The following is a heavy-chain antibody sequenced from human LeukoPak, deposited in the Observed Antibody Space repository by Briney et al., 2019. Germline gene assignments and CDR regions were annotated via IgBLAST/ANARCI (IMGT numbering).Heavy chain of an antibody. CDR2: IYYSRST. CDR3: ARRGDIVVVPAATAFDI. Sequence: SETLSLTCTVSGGSISSSSYYWGWIRQPPGKGLEWIGSIYYSRSTYYNPSLKGRVTISVDTSKNQFSLKLSSVTAADTAVYYCARRGDIVVVPAATAFDIWGQGTMVTVSS. V-gene: IGHV4-39*01. CDR1: GGSISSSSYY. J-gene: IGHJ3*02. D-gene: IGHD2-2*01.